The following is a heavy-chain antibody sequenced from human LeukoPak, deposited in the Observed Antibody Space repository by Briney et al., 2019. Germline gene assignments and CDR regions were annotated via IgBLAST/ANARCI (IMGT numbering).Heavy chain of an antibody. CDR2: INHSGST. J-gene: IGHJ4*02. CDR1: GGSFSGYY. V-gene: IGHV4-34*01. Sequence: SETLSLTCAVYGGSFSGYYWSWIRQPPGKGLEWIGEINHSGSTNYNPSLKSRVTISVDTSKNQFSLKLSSVTAADTAVYYCARYYYVSGALDYWGQGTLVTVSS. D-gene: IGHD3-10*01. CDR3: ARYYYVSGALDY.